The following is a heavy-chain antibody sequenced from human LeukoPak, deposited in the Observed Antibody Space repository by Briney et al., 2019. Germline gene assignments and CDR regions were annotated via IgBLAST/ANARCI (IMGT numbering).Heavy chain of an antibody. CDR3: ARALNFWSGWYYYMDV. V-gene: IGHV4-30-4*08. D-gene: IGHD3-3*01. CDR1: GGSISSGDYY. CDR2: IYYSGST. Sequence: SETLSLTCTVSGGSISSGDYYWSWIRQPPGKGLEWIGYIYYSGSTYYNPSLKSRVTISVGTSKNQFSLKLSSVTAADTAVYYCARALNFWSGWYYYMDVWGKGTTVTVSS. J-gene: IGHJ6*03.